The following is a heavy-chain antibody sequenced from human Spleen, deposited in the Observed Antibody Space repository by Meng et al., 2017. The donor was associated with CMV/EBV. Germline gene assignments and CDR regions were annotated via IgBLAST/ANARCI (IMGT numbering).Heavy chain of an antibody. CDR1: GFTFGDYA. CDR2: VNWNGDIV. Sequence: SLKISCAASGFTFGDYAMHWVRQAPGKGLDWVSSVNWNGDIVDYADSVKGRLTISRDNAKKSLYLEMNSLKTDDTALYFCAKGRIAAAADAFDVWGLGTMVTVSS. V-gene: IGHV3-9*01. J-gene: IGHJ3*01. CDR3: AKGRIAAAADAFDV. D-gene: IGHD6-13*01.